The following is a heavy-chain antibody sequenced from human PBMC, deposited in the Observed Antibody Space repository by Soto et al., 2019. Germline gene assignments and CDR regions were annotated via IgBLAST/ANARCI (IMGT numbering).Heavy chain of an antibody. J-gene: IGHJ6*02. CDR3: ARAAVTHERYHYGMDV. V-gene: IGHV4-59*01. Sequence: SETLSLTCTVSGGSISSYYWSWIRQSPGKGLEWIGCIYHSGNTNYNPSLKSRVTISVNTSKNQFSLRLTSVTAADTAVYYCARAAVTHERYHYGMDVWGQGTTVTVSS. CDR1: GGSISSYY. D-gene: IGHD4-17*01. CDR2: IYHSGNT.